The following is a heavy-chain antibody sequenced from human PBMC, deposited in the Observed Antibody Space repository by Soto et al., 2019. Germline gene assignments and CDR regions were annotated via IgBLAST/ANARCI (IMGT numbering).Heavy chain of an antibody. D-gene: IGHD2-2*01. CDR3: ARLKYTQIVSDPAARGNHWFDP. CDR2: IYSSGSA. Sequence: SETLSLTCTISGVSIRSGDYFWSWIRQPPGKGLEWIGYIYSSGSAYFNPSLASRVTMSVDTSKSQFSLRLSSVTASDTAIYYCARLKYTQIVSDPAARGNHWFDPWGQGILVTVSS. V-gene: IGHV4-30-4*01. CDR1: GVSIRSGDYF. J-gene: IGHJ5*02.